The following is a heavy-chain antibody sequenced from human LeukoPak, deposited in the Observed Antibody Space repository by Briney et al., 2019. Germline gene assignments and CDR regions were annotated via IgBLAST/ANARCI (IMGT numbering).Heavy chain of an antibody. CDR3: ARDHYRGMDV. Sequence: SQTLSLTCTVSGGSISSGGYYWSWIRQHPGKGLEWIGYIYYSGSTYYSPSLKSRVTISVDTSKNQFSLKLSSVTAADTAVYYCARDHYRGMDVWGQGTTVTVSS. CDR2: IYYSGST. J-gene: IGHJ6*02. CDR1: GGSISSGGYY. D-gene: IGHD3-10*01. V-gene: IGHV4-31*03.